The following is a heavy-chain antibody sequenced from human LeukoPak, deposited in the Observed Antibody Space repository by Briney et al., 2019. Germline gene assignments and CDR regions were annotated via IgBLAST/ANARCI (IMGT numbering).Heavy chain of an antibody. D-gene: IGHD4-11*01. V-gene: IGHV4-30-2*02. CDR2: IYHSGST. J-gene: IGHJ6*02. CDR1: GGSISSGGYS. Sequence: SETLSLTCAVSGGSISSGGYSWSWIRQPPGKGLEWIGYIYHSGSTYYNPSLKSRVTISVDRSKNQFSLKLSSVTAADTAVYYCARSPVTTSYYYGMDVWGQGTTVTVSS. CDR3: ARSPVTTSYYYGMDV.